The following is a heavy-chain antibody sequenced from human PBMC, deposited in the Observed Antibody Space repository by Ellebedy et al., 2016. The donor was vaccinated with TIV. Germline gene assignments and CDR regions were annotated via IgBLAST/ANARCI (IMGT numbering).Heavy chain of an antibody. V-gene: IGHV4-39*01. Sequence: MPSETLSLTCTVSGDSISRGGYYWGWIRQHPGKGLEWIGSIYYGGSTYYNPSLKSRVTISVDTSKNQVSLKLSSVTAADTAVYYCARHPLEWLVGPMYFDYWGQGTLVTVSS. CDR3: ARHPLEWLVGPMYFDY. CDR2: IYYGGST. J-gene: IGHJ4*02. D-gene: IGHD6-19*01. CDR1: GDSISRGGYY.